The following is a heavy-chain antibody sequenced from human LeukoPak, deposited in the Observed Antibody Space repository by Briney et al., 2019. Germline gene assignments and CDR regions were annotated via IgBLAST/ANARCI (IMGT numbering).Heavy chain of an antibody. V-gene: IGHV1-18*01. Sequence: GASVKVSCKASGYTVTSYGISWVRQAPGQGLEWMGWISAYNGNTNYAQNLQGRVTMTTDTSTSTAYMELRGLRSDDTAVYYCARDAVTTSWFDPWGQGTLVTVSS. J-gene: IGHJ5*02. CDR2: ISAYNGNT. CDR3: ARDAVTTSWFDP. CDR1: GYTVTSYG. D-gene: IGHD4-17*01.